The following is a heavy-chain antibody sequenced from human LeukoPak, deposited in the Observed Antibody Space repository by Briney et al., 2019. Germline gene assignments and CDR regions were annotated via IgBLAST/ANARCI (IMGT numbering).Heavy chain of an antibody. V-gene: IGHV3-30-3*01. CDR2: ISYDGSNK. CDR3: ARDPGRGAHFDY. D-gene: IGHD4/OR15-4a*01. CDR1: GFTFSSYA. J-gene: IGHJ4*02. Sequence: GGSLRLSCAASGFTFSSYAMHWVRQAPGKGLEWVAVISYDGSNKYYADSVKGRFTISRDNSKNTLYLQMNSLRAEDTAVYYCARDPGRGAHFDYWGQGTLVTVSS.